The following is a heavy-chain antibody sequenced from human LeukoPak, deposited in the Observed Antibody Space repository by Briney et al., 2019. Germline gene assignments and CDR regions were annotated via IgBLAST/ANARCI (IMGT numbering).Heavy chain of an antibody. J-gene: IGHJ4*02. D-gene: IGHD6-19*01. Sequence: ESLKTSCKGSGYTFASYWIAWVRQMPGNGLGGMGIIYPGDSDTRYSPSFQGQVTISADKSINTAYLQWSSLKASDTAMYYCARQIADSSGPIDYWGQGALVTVSS. CDR2: IYPGDSDT. CDR3: ARQIADSSGPIDY. CDR1: GYTFASYW. V-gene: IGHV5-51*01.